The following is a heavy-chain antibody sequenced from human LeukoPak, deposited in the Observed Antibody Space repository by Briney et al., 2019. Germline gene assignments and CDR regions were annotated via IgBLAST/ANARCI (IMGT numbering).Heavy chain of an antibody. CDR1: GYIFISYY. CDR2: INPSVGST. V-gene: IGHV1-46*01. J-gene: IGHJ4*02. CDR3: AKESLRDGSGSYYFDY. Sequence: ASVKVSCKASGYIFISYYIHWVRQAPGQGLEWMGIINPSVGSTTHAQKFQGRVTMTRDTSTSTVYMELSRLRSEDTAVYYCAKESLRDGSGSYYFDYWGQGTLVTVSS. D-gene: IGHD3-10*01.